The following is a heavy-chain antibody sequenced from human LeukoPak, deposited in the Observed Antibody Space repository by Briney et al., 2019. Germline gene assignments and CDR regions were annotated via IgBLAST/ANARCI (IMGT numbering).Heavy chain of an antibody. D-gene: IGHD3-9*01. CDR1: GFTFSNYA. CDR2: ITGSGGTT. J-gene: IGHJ4*02. V-gene: IGHV3-23*01. CDR3: AKGSNFLPVFFDY. Sequence: GGSLRLSCAASGFTFSNYAMNWVRQAPGKGLEWVSAITGSGGTTYYADSVKGRFTISRDNSKNTLFLQMNSLRAEDTAVYYCAKGSNFLPVFFDYWGKEPLVPFSS.